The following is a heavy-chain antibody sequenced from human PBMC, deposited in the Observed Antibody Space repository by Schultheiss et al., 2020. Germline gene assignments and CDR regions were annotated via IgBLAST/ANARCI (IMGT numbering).Heavy chain of an antibody. Sequence: SQTLSLTCAVYGGSFSGYYWSWIRQHPGKGLEWIGYIYYSGSTYYNPSLKSRVTISVDTSKNQFSLKLSSVTAADTAVYYCARLVPAAISVILDPWGQGTLVTVSS. CDR3: ARLVPAAISVILDP. V-gene: IGHV4-31*11. CDR2: IYYSGST. CDR1: GGSFSGYY. J-gene: IGHJ5*02. D-gene: IGHD2-2*01.